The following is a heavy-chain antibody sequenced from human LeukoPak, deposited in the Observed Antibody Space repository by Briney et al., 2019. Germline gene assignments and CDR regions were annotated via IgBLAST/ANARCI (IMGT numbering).Heavy chain of an antibody. J-gene: IGHJ3*02. V-gene: IGHV3-74*01. CDR2: IDSDGSST. CDR1: GFTFSSYW. Sequence: GGSLRLSCAASGFTFSSYWIHWVRQAPGKGLLWVSRIDSDGSSTGYADSVKGRFTISRDNAKNTLYLQIDSLRAEDTAVYYCARDGTANAFDIWGQGTVVTVSS. CDR3: ARDGTANAFDI. D-gene: IGHD6-25*01.